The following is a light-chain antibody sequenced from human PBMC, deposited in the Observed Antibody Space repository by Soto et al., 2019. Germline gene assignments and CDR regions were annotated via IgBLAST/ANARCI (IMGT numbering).Light chain of an antibody. CDR2: DVS. CDR1: QSVTSY. Sequence: EIMLPQYPATLSLSPGERATLSCRASQSVTSYLAWYQQKPGQAPRLLIYDVSNRASGIPARFSGSGSETDFTLTISSLEPEDFTVYYCQQRSDWPLTFGQGTRLAI. V-gene: IGKV3-11*01. CDR3: QQRSDWPLT. J-gene: IGKJ5*01.